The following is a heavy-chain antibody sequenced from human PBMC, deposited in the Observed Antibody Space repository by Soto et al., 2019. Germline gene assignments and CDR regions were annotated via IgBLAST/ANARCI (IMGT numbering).Heavy chain of an antibody. CDR3: AVGYCSGGSCYLTLDY. CDR1: GGSISSYY. V-gene: IGHV4-59*08. J-gene: IGHJ4*02. CDR2: IYYSGST. D-gene: IGHD2-15*01. Sequence: SETLSLTCTVSGGSISSYYWSWIRQPPGKGLEWIGYIYYSGSTNYNPSLKSRVTISVDTSKNQFSLKLSSVTAADTAVYYCAVGYCSGGSCYLTLDYWGQGTLVTVSS.